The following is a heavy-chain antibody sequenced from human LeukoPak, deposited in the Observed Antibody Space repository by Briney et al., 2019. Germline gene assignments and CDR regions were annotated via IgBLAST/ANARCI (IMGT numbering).Heavy chain of an antibody. CDR3: ARLSNDSPGDP. J-gene: IGHJ5*02. V-gene: IGHV4-39*01. D-gene: IGHD4-11*01. CDR1: GGSISSSSYY. CDR2: IHYSGST. Sequence: PSETLSLTCTVSGGSISSSSYYWGWIRQPPGKGLEWIGSIHYSGSTYYNPSLKSRVTMSVDTSKNQFSLKLTSVTAADTAVYYCARLSNDSPGDPWGQGSLVTVSS.